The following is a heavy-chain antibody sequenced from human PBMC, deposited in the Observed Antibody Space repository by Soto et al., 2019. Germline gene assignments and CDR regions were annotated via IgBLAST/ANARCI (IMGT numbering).Heavy chain of an antibody. Sequence: EVQLVDSGGGLVQPGGSLRLSCAASGFIFSNYVMSWVRQAPGKGLEWVSSISDSGGTSYYADSVKGRFTISRDNPKNTLYLQMNSLRAEDTAMYYCAKRPRALLTFDYWGQGTLVTVSS. CDR1: GFIFSNYV. CDR3: AKRPRALLTFDY. D-gene: IGHD1-26*01. CDR2: ISDSGGTS. V-gene: IGHV3-23*04. J-gene: IGHJ4*02.